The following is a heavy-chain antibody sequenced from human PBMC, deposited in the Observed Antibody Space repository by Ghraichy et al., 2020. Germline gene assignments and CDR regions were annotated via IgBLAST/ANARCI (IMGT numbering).Heavy chain of an antibody. CDR3: ARAPIRRGYCDY. CDR2: NSNDGSTK. D-gene: IGHD3-3*01. Sequence: LSLTCAASGFTFSDYAMHWVRQAPGKGLDWVAVNSNDGSTKFYADSVKGRFTISRDNSKNTLYLQMDSLRAEDTAVYYCARAPIRRGYCDYWGQGALITVSS. V-gene: IGHV3-30*04. J-gene: IGHJ4*02. CDR1: GFTFSDYA.